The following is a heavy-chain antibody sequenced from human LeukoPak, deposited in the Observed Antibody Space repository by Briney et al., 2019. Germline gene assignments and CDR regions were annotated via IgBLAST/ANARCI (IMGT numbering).Heavy chain of an antibody. J-gene: IGHJ4*02. CDR3: AKGSGWSYFDY. Sequence: GGSLRLSCAASGFTFEDYTIHWVRRAPGKGLEWVSLISWDGGSTYYAESVKGRFTISRDNNKNSLYLQMNSLRSEDTALYFCAKGSGWSYFDYWGQGTLVTVSS. V-gene: IGHV3-43*01. CDR2: ISWDGGST. CDR1: GFTFEDYT. D-gene: IGHD6-19*01.